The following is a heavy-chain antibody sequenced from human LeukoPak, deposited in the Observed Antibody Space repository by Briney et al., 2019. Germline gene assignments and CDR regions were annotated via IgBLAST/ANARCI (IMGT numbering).Heavy chain of an antibody. CDR2: IIPIFGTA. J-gene: IGHJ4*02. D-gene: IGHD5-18*01. CDR3: AREQETAMVIDY. V-gene: IGHV1-69*05. Sequence: ASVKVSCKASGGTFSSYAISWVRQAPGQGLEWMGRIIPIFGTANYAQKFQGRVTITTDESTSTAYMELSSLRSEDTAVYYCAREQETAMVIDYWGPGTLVTVSS. CDR1: GGTFSSYA.